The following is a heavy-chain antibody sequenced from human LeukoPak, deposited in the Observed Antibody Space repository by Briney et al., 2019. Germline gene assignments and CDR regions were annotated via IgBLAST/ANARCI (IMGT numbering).Heavy chain of an antibody. CDR3: ARATNGRFDI. J-gene: IGHJ3*02. CDR2: ISYDGSNE. CDR1: GFTFSNYG. Sequence: GGSLRLSCAASGFTFSNYGMHWVRQAPGKGLEWVAVISYDGSNEYYADSVKGRFTISRDNAKSSLWLQMNSLRAEDTAVYYCARATNGRFDIWGQGTMVTVSS. D-gene: IGHD2-8*01. V-gene: IGHV3-30*03.